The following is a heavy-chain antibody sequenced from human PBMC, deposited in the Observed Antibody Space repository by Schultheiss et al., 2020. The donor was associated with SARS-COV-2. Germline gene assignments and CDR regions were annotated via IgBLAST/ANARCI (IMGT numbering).Heavy chain of an antibody. D-gene: IGHD1/OR15-1a*01. Sequence: GESLKISCAASGFTFTRHWMHWVRQAPGKGLVWVSRINSDGSTTNYADSVKGRFTISRDNAKNSLYLQMKSLRVEDTAIYSCTRGTRDAFDIWGQGTMVTVSS. CDR2: INSDGSTT. CDR3: TRGTRDAFDI. J-gene: IGHJ3*02. CDR1: GFTFTRHW. V-gene: IGHV3-74*01.